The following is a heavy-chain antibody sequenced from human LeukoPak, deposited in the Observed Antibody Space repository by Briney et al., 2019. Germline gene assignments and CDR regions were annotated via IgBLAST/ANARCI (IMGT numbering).Heavy chain of an antibody. V-gene: IGHV4-4*07. CDR1: GGSISSYY. D-gene: IGHD2-21*02. J-gene: IGHJ5*02. CDR2: IHASGST. CDR3: ARVTDPRYNWFDP. Sequence: SETLSLTCTVSGGSISSYYCTWIRQPAGKGPEWIGRIHASGSTNYNPSLKSRVNMSVDTSKNQFSLKLNSVTAADTAVYYCARVTDPRYNWFDPWGQGTMVTVSS.